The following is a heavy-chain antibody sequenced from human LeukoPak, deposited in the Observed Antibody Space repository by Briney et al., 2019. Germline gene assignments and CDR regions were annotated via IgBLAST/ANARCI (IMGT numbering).Heavy chain of an antibody. J-gene: IGHJ4*02. CDR1: GFTFSDYY. CDR3: ARDRGYCSSTSCYDFDY. Sequence: GGSLRLSCAASGFTFSDYYMSWIRQAPGKGLEWVSYISSSGSTIYYADSVKGRFTISRDNAKNSLYLQMNSLRDEDRAVYYCARDRGYCSSTSCYDFDYWGQGTLVTVSS. V-gene: IGHV3-11*01. D-gene: IGHD2-2*01. CDR2: ISSSGSTI.